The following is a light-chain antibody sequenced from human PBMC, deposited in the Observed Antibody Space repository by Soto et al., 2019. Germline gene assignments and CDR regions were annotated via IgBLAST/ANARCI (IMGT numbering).Light chain of an antibody. CDR1: SSDVGGYNY. V-gene: IGLV2-14*01. Sequence: QSALTQPASVSGSPGQSITISCTGTSSDVGGYNYVSWYQQHPAKAPKLIMYEVSNRPSGVSHRFSGSKSGNTASRTISGLQAEDEADYYCFSYTTSSTLVFGGGTKLTVL. CDR3: FSYTTSSTLV. CDR2: EVS. J-gene: IGLJ3*02.